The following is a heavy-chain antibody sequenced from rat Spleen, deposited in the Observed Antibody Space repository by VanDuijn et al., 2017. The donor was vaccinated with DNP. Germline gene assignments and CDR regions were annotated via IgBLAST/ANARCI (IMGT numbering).Heavy chain of an antibody. D-gene: IGHD5-1*01. J-gene: IGHJ2*01. CDR2: ISYEGSGT. CDR3: ARLGGSPFDY. CDR1: GFTFSDYN. Sequence: EVQLVESGGDLVQPGRSLKLSCAASGFTFSDYNMAWVRQAPKKGLEWVASISYEGSGTYYGDSVKGRLTISRDNAKSTLYLQMNSLRSEDTATYYCARLGGSPFDYWGQGVMVTVSS. V-gene: IGHV5-22*01.